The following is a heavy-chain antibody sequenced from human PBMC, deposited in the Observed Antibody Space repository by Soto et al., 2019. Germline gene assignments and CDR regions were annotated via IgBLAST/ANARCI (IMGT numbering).Heavy chain of an antibody. V-gene: IGHV4-34*01. CDR1: GGSFSGYY. Sequence: SETLSLTCAVYGGSFSGYYWSWIRQPPGKGLEWIGEINHSGSTNYNPSLKSRVTISVDTSKNQFSLKLSSVTAADTAVYYCARDKPYYDSSGGYYYGMDVWGQGTTVTVSS. CDR3: ARDKPYYDSSGGYYYGMDV. CDR2: INHSGST. D-gene: IGHD3-22*01. J-gene: IGHJ6*02.